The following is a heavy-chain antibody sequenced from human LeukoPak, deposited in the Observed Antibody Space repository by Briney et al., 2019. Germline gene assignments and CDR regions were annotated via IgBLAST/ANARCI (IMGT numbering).Heavy chain of an antibody. CDR3: AKEQGWFGVTNNWFDP. D-gene: IGHD3-10*01. V-gene: IGHV3-48*01. J-gene: IGHJ5*02. CDR2: ISYSSSPI. CDR1: GFTFSTYS. Sequence: GGSLRLSCAASGFTFSTYSMKWVRQAPGKGLECVSYISYSSSPIYYADSVKGRFTISRDNAKNSLYLQMNSLRAEDTAVYYCAKEQGWFGVTNNWFDPWGQGTLVTVSS.